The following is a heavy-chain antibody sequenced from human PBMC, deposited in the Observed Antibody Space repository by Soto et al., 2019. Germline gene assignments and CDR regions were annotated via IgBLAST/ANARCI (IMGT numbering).Heavy chain of an antibody. J-gene: IGHJ4*02. Sequence: PSETLSLTCTVSGGSISSYYWSWIRQPPGKGLEWIGYIYYSGSTNYNPSLKSRVTISVDTSKNQFSLKLSSVTAADTAVYYCARHRTDILTGYFDYWGQGTLVTVSS. CDR2: IYYSGST. V-gene: IGHV4-59*08. D-gene: IGHD3-9*01. CDR3: ARHRTDILTGYFDY. CDR1: GGSISSYY.